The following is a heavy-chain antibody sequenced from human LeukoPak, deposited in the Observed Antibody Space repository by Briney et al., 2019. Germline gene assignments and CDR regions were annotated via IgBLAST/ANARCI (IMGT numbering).Heavy chain of an antibody. D-gene: IGHD6-19*01. CDR1: GYTFTSYG. CDR2: ISAYNGNT. Sequence: EASVKVSCTASGYTFTSYGISWVRQAPGQGLEWMGWISAYNGNTNYAQKLQGRVTMTTDTSTSTAYMELRSLRSDDTAVYYCARDEGSGSQPGFDYWGQGTLVTVSS. J-gene: IGHJ4*02. V-gene: IGHV1-18*01. CDR3: ARDEGSGSQPGFDY.